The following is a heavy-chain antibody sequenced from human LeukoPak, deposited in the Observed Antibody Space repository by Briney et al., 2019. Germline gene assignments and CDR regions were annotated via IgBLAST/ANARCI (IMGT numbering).Heavy chain of an antibody. D-gene: IGHD2-21*01. V-gene: IGHV3-48*01. J-gene: IGHJ4*02. CDR2: ISDDTLTI. CDR1: GFAFSGHS. Sequence: PGGSLRLSCAASGFAFSGHSMSWVRQAPGGALEWVSFISDDTLTIYHADSVKGRFTISRDNSKNTLYLQMNSLRAEDTAVYYCAKVVVIASGGVFDYWGQGTLVTVSS. CDR3: AKVVVIASGGVFDY.